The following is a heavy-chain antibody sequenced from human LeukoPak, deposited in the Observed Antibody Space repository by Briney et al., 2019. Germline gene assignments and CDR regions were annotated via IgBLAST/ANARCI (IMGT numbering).Heavy chain of an antibody. J-gene: IGHJ4*02. D-gene: IGHD2-8*01. CDR1: GFTFSSYS. CDR3: ARDAMGTPDY. Sequence: PGGSLRLSCAASGFTFSSYSMNWVRQAPGKGLEWVSSISSSSRYIYYADSVKGRFNISRDNAKNSLYLQMNSLRAEDTGVYYCARDAMGTPDYWGQGTLVTVSS. CDR2: ISSSSRYI. V-gene: IGHV3-21*01.